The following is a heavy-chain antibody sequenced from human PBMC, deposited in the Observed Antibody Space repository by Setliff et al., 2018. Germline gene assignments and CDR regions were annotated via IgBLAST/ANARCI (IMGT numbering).Heavy chain of an antibody. CDR2: VYYSGNT. CDR3: ARYDSSGYSENYYFDY. V-gene: IGHV4-39*07. J-gene: IGHJ4*02. Sequence: SETLSLTCTVSGGSISTTDYYWGWIRQPPGKGLEWIGCVYYSGNTYYSPSLKSRVTMFVDTSKNQFSLMLYSVTAADTAIYYCARYDSSGYSENYYFDYWGQGILVTV. CDR1: GGSISTTDYY. D-gene: IGHD3-22*01.